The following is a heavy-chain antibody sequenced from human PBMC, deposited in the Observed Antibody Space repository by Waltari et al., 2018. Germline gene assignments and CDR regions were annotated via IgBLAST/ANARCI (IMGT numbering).Heavy chain of an antibody. D-gene: IGHD3-10*01. CDR2: ICYSGST. V-gene: IGHV4-39*01. Sequence: QLQLQESGPGLVKPSETLSLTCSVSGVSISSSSYYWGWIRLPPGKGLEWIGSICYSGSTYYNPSLKSRVTISLDTSKNHFSLNLSSVTAADTAVYYCARHEMGYYGSGSYSFDFWGQGTLVTVSS. CDR1: GVSISSSSYY. CDR3: ARHEMGYYGSGSYSFDF. J-gene: IGHJ4*02.